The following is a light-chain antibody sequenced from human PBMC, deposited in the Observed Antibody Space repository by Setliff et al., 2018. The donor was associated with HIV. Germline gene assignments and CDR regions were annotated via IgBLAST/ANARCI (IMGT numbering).Light chain of an antibody. CDR2: DVS. V-gene: IGLV2-14*03. J-gene: IGLJ1*01. Sequence: QSVLTQPASVSGSPGQSITISCTGTSNDIGGYSYVSWYQQYPGKAPKMMIYDVSKRPSGVSNRFFASKAGNMASLTISGLQPEDEADYYCCSYTSSSTRLFGTGTKVTVL. CDR3: CSYTSSSTRL. CDR1: SNDIGGYSY.